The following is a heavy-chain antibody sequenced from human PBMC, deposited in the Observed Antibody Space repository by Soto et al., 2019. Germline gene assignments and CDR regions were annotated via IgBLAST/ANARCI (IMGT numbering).Heavy chain of an antibody. Sequence: PSQTLSLTCVISGDSVSSNSAAWNWIRQSPSRGLEWLGRTYYRSKWYNDYAVSVKSRITINPDTSQNQFSLQLNSVTPEDTAVNYCAGGGPIPSPVVPAEVPSYYYCCRDAWVKGTSVT. J-gene: IGHJ6*03. CDR3: AGGGPIPSPVVPAEVPSYYYCCRDA. D-gene: IGHD2-2*01. V-gene: IGHV6-1*01. CDR1: GDSVSSNSAA. CDR2: TYYRSKWYN.